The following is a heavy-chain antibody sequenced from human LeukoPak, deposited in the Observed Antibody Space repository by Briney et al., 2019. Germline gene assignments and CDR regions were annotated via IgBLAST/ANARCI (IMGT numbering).Heavy chain of an antibody. CDR1: GGSISSGGYY. J-gene: IGHJ4*02. D-gene: IGHD6-13*01. Sequence: SETLSLTCTVSGGSISSGGYYWSWIRQHPGKGLEWIGYIYYSGSTYYNPSLKSRVTISVDTSKNQFSLKLSSVTAADTAVYYCARGAAAAGGYWGQGTLVTVSS. CDR3: ARGAAAAGGY. V-gene: IGHV4-31*03. CDR2: IYYSGST.